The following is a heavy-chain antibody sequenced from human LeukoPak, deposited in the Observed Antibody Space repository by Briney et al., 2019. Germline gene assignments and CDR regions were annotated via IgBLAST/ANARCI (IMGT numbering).Heavy chain of an antibody. CDR2: INTGNGYT. J-gene: IGHJ4*02. D-gene: IGHD6-19*01. Sequence: ASVKVSCKASGYTITTYAMHWVRQAPGQRLEWMGWINTGNGYTKYSQNFQGRVTITRDTSASTAYMELSSLKSEDTAVYYCARGIAVAYFDYWGQGTLVTVSS. V-gene: IGHV1-3*04. CDR3: ARGIAVAYFDY. CDR1: GYTITTYA.